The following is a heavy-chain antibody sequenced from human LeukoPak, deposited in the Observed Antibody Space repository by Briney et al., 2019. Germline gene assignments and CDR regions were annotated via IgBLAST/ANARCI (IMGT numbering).Heavy chain of an antibody. D-gene: IGHD4-17*01. CDR3: AKSRWVTTFLWFDP. CDR2: IYSGGST. J-gene: IGHJ5*02. V-gene: IGHV3-53*01. Sequence: HPGGSLRLSCAASGFTVSSNYMSWVRQAPGKGLEWVSVIYSGGSTYYADSVKGRFTISRDNSENTLYLQMNSLRAEDTAVYYCAKSRWVTTFLWFDPWGQGTLVTVSS. CDR1: GFTVSSNY.